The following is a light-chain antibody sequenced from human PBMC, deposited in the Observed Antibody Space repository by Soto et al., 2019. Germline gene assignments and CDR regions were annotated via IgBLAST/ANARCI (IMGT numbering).Light chain of an antibody. V-gene: IGKV1-6*01. CDR2: AAS. Sequence: AIQMTQSPSSLSASVGDRVTITCRASQGIRNDLGWYQQKPGKAPKLLIYAASSLQSGDPSRFSGSGSDTDFTITISSLQPEDFATYYCLQDYNYPRTFGQGTKVEIK. CDR1: QGIRND. J-gene: IGKJ1*01. CDR3: LQDYNYPRT.